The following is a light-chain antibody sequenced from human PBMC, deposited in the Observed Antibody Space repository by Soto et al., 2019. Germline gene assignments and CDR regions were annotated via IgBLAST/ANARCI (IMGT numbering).Light chain of an antibody. V-gene: IGKV1-5*03. CDR3: QHYNGYSEA. J-gene: IGKJ1*01. CDR2: KAS. Sequence: DIQMTQSPSTLSGSVGDRVTITCRASQTISSWLAWYQQKPGKAPKLLIYKASTLKSGVQSRFSGSGSGTEFTLTISSLQPDDFTTYYCQHYNGYSEAFGQGTKVELK. CDR1: QTISSW.